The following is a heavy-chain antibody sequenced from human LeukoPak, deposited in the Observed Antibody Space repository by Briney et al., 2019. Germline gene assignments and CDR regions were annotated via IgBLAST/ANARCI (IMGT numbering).Heavy chain of an antibody. CDR1: GFTVSSNY. J-gene: IGHJ4*02. D-gene: IGHD3-22*01. V-gene: IGHV3-66*02. CDR3: ARERGYYDSSGYESVDY. CDR2: IYSGGST. Sequence: GGSLRLSCAASGFTVSSNYMSWVRQAPGKGLEWVSVIYSGGSTYYADSVKGRFTISRDNSKNTLYLRMNSLRAEDTAVYYCARERGYYDSSGYESVDYWGQGTLVTVSS.